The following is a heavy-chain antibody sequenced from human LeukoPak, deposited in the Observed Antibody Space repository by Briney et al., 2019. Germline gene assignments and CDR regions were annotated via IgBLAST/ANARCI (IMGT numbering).Heavy chain of an antibody. CDR1: GFTFSDYW. CDR3: ARDIDTNS. D-gene: IGHD1-26*01. V-gene: IGHV3-7*03. J-gene: IGHJ4*02. Sequence: GGSLRLSCAASGFTFSDYWMTWVRQAPGKGLEWVANIKKDGSEKYYVDSVKGRFTISRDNARNSLSLQMNSLRAEDTALYHCARDIDTNSWGQGTLVTVSS. CDR2: IKKDGSEK.